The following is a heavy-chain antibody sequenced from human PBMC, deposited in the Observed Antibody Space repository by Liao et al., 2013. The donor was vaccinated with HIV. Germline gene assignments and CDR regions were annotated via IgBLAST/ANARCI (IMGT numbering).Heavy chain of an antibody. Sequence: VQLQESGPGLVKPSQTLSLTCTVSGGSISSGDYYWSWIRQPPGKGLEWIGHIYYSGSTYYNPSLKSRVTMSVDTSKKQISLKLNSVTAADTAVYYCAREGDTMVRSTFDLWAVAPWSLSPQ. CDR3: AREGDTMVRSTFDL. V-gene: IGHV4-30-4*08. J-gene: IGHJ2*01. CDR1: GGSISSGDYY. D-gene: IGHD3-10*01. CDR2: IYYSGST.